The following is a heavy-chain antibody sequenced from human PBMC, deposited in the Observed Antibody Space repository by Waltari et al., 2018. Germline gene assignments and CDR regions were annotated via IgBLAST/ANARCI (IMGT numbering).Heavy chain of an antibody. V-gene: IGHV3-23*01. CDR3: AKEERERLVPFDY. J-gene: IGHJ4*02. Sequence: EVQLLESGGGLVQPGGSLRLSCAASGFIFSNYAMSWVRQGPGKGREGVSSISVDASMKQYADSMKGRFSLSRDNSKNILYLEINSLRPEDTAVYYCAKEERERLVPFDYWGQGTLVTVSS. CDR2: ISVDASMK. D-gene: IGHD6-6*01. CDR1: GFIFSNYA.